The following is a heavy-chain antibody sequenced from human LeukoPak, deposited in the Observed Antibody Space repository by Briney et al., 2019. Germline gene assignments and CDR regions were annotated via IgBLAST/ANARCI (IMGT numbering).Heavy chain of an antibody. V-gene: IGHV1-69*01. D-gene: IGHD3-10*01. Sequence: SVKVSCKASGGTFSSYAISWVRQAPGQGLEWMGGIIPIFGTANYAQKFQGRVTITADESSSTAYMELSSLRSEDTAVYYCARGGVPTLNYYGMDVWGQGTTVTVSS. CDR2: IIPIFGTA. CDR1: GGTFSSYA. CDR3: ARGGVPTLNYYGMDV. J-gene: IGHJ6*02.